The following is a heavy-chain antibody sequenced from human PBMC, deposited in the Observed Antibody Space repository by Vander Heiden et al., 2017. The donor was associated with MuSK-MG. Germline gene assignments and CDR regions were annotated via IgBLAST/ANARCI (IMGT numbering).Heavy chain of an antibody. CDR2: INPNGGDT. V-gene: IGHV1-2*02. J-gene: IGHJ5*02. D-gene: IGHD3-10*01. CDR3: TRTSHVTLVRQVPTAWFDP. Sequence: QVRLVQSGAAVKKPGASVKVSCKASGYSFIGYYMHWVRQAPGQGLEWMGWINPNGGDTKYAQKFQGRVTMTWDTSINTAFMELTSLRSDDTAVYFCTRTSHVTLVRQVPTAWFDPWGQGTLVTVSS. CDR1: GYSFIGYY.